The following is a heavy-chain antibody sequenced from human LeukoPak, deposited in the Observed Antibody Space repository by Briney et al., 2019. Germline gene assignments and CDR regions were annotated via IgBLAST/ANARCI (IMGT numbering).Heavy chain of an antibody. CDR2: IYTSGST. D-gene: IGHD6-13*01. Sequence: PSETLSLTCTVSGGSVSSYYWSWIRQPAGKGLEWIGRIYTSGSTNYNPSLKSRVTMSVDTSKNQFSLKLSSVTAADTAVYYCARVSKEAAAGYYYYYYYMDVWGKGTTVTISS. V-gene: IGHV4-4*07. CDR1: GGSVSSYY. CDR3: ARVSKEAAAGYYYYYYYMDV. J-gene: IGHJ6*03.